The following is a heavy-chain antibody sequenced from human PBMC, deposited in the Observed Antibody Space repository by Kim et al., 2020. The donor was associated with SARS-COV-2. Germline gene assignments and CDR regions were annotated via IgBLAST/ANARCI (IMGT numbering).Heavy chain of an antibody. D-gene: IGHD3-10*01. CDR3: ARENYYRVDV. CDR1: GFTFSIYW. CDR2: IRRDGTT. J-gene: IGHJ6*02. V-gene: IGHV3-74*01. Sequence: GGSLRLSCGASGFTFSIYWMNWVRQAPGKGLAWVSGIRRDGTTSYADSVKGRFTISRDNAKNTLYLQMKSLRAEDTAVYYCARENYYRVDVWGQGTTVIVSS.